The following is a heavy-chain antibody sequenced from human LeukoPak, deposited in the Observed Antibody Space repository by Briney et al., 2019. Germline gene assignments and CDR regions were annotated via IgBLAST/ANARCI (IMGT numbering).Heavy chain of an antibody. D-gene: IGHD3-16*02. CDR3: VRDDRYSGEKPFDF. CDR1: GFTFSSYD. Sequence: GGSLRLSCAASGFTFSSYDMHWVRQATGKGLEWVSAIGTAGDPYYPGSVKGRFTISRENAKNSLYLQTNSLRAGDTAVYYCVRDDRYSGEKPFDFWGQGTLVTVSS. CDR2: IGTAGDP. J-gene: IGHJ4*02. V-gene: IGHV3-13*05.